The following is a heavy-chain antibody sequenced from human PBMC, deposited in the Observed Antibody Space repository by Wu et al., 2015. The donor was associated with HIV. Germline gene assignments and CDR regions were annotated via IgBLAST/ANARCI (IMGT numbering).Heavy chain of an antibody. J-gene: IGHJ6*02. V-gene: IGHV1-2*02. CDR3: ARPGRKSCTDIWCPPPVGNDVFDLV. CDR1: GYTFTVYY. CDR2: INPNSGGT. Sequence: QVQLVQSGAEVKKPGASVKVSCKASGYTFTVYYIHWVRQAPGQGLEWMGWINPNSGGTNYAQKFQGRVTLTRDTSASTVYMDLTSLRSDDTAVFFCARPGRKSCTDIWCPPPVGNDVFDLVGDQGT. D-gene: IGHD1-1*01.